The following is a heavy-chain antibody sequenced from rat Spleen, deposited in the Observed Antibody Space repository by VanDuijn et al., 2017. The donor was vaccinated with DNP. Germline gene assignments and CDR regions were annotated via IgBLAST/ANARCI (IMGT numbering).Heavy chain of an antibody. CDR3: TTLGTHFDY. Sequence: EVQLVESGGDLVQPGRSLKLSCVASGFTFNNYWMTWIRQVPGKGLEWVASISTSGGSTYYRDSVKGRFTITRDNAKGTLYLQMDSLRSEDTATYFCTTLGTHFDYWGQGLMVTVSS. CDR1: GFTFNNYW. V-gene: IGHV5-31*01. D-gene: IGHD1-4*01. J-gene: IGHJ2*01. CDR2: ISTSGGST.